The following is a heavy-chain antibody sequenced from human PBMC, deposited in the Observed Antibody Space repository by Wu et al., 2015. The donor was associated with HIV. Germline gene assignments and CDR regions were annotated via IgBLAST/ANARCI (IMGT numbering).Heavy chain of an antibody. Sequence: QVQLVQSGAEVKKPGASVKVSCKTSEYTFTGYYLHWVRQAPGHGFEWMGRINPNTGGTNYAQKFQGRVTMTRDTSISTVFMELNSLKSDDTAIYYCLRGARTVELIIRPYWG. J-gene: IGHJ4*01. CDR3: LRGARTVELIIRPY. CDR2: INPNTGGT. D-gene: IGHD1-7*01. V-gene: IGHV1-2*06. CDR1: EYTFTGYY.